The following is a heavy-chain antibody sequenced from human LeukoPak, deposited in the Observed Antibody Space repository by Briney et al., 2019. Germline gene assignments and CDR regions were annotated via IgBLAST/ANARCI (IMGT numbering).Heavy chain of an antibody. V-gene: IGHV3-30*04. CDR3: ARDLELSAVYYFDS. Sequence: GGSLRLSCEASGFTFSIFPMHWVRQAPGKGLEWVALISSGSEKYYADSVKGRFTISRDNSMNMLYLQMNSLRADVTAVYYCARDLELSAVYYFDSWGQGTLVIVSS. CDR1: GFTFSIFP. D-gene: IGHD3-3*01. J-gene: IGHJ4*02. CDR2: ISSGSEK.